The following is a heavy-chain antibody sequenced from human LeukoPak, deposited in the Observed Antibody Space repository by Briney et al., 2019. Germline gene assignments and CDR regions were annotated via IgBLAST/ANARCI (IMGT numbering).Heavy chain of an antibody. CDR2: ISYDGSNK. D-gene: IGHD3-10*01. CDR1: GFTFSSYA. Sequence: GGSLRLSCAASGFTFSSYAMHWVRQAPGMGLEWVAVISYDGSNKYYADSVKGRFTISRDNSKNTLYLQMNSLRAEDTAVYYCARASGTDYWGQGTLVTVSS. CDR3: ARASGTDY. V-gene: IGHV3-30-3*01. J-gene: IGHJ4*02.